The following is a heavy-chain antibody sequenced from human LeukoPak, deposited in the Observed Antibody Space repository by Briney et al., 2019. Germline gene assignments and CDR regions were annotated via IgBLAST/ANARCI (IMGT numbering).Heavy chain of an antibody. V-gene: IGHV3-7*01. CDR2: IKQDGSEK. CDR3: ARDRGMADY. D-gene: IGHD3-10*01. J-gene: IGHJ4*02. CDR1: GFTFSSYW. Sequence: GGSLRLSCAASGFTFSSYWISWVRQAPGKGLEWVANIKQDGSEKYYVDSVKGRFTISRDNAKNSLYLQMNSLRAEDTAVYYCARDRGMADYWGQGTLVTVSS.